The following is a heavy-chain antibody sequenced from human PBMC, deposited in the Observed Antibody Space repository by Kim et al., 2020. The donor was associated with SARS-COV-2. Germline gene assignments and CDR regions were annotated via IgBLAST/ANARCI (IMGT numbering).Heavy chain of an antibody. Sequence: GGSLRLSCAASGFTFSSYGMHWVRQAPGKGLEWVAVIWYDGSNKYYADSVKGRFTISRDNSKNTLYLQMNSLRAEDTAVYYCARDYGVPAALYYYYYYYMDVWGKGTTVTVSS. CDR2: IWYDGSNK. J-gene: IGHJ6*03. CDR3: ARDYGVPAALYYYYYYYMDV. CDR1: GFTFSSYG. V-gene: IGHV3-33*01. D-gene: IGHD2-2*01.